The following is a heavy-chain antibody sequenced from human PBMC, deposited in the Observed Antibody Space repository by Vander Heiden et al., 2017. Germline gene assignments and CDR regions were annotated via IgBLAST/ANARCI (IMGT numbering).Heavy chain of an antibody. CDR3: ARDWGYCSSTSCATVPFGMDV. V-gene: IGHV3-74*01. CDR1: GFTFRSYW. J-gene: IGHJ6*02. CDR2: INSDGSST. D-gene: IGHD2-2*01. Sequence: EVQLVESGGGLVQPGGSLSLSCAAPGFTFRSYWIHRVRQAPGKGLVWVSRINSDGSSTSYADSVKGRFTISRDNAKNTLYLQMNSLRAEDTAVYYCARDWGYCSSTSCATVPFGMDVWGQGTTVTVSS.